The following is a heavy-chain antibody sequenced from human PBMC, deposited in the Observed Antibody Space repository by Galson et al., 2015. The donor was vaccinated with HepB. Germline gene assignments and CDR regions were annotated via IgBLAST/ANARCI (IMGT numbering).Heavy chain of an antibody. Sequence: SVKVSCKASGYTFTSYGISWVRQAPGQGLEWMGWISAYNGNTNYAQKLQGRVTMTTDTSTSTAYMELRSLRSDDTAVYYCARNKWPITMIGEGGAFDIWGQGTMVTVSS. CDR3: ARNKWPITMIGEGGAFDI. D-gene: IGHD3-22*01. V-gene: IGHV1-18*01. CDR2: ISAYNGNT. CDR1: GYTFTSYG. J-gene: IGHJ3*02.